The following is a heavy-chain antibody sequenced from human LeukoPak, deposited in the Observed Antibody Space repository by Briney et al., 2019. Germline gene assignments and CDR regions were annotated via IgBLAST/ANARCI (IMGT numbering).Heavy chain of an antibody. D-gene: IGHD5-18*01. CDR1: GYSISSGYY. J-gene: IGHJ1*01. CDR3: ARGRGYSYGYGYFQH. CDR2: IYHSGST. V-gene: IGHV4-38-2*02. Sequence: PSETLSLTCTVSGYSISSGYYWGWIRQPPGKGLEWIGSIYHSGSTYYNPSLKSRVTISVDTSKNQFSLKLSSVTAADTAVYYCARGRGYSYGYGYFQHWGQGTLVTVSS.